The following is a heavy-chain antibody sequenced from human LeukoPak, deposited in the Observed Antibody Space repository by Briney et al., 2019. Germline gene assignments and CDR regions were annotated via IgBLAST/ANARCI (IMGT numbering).Heavy chain of an antibody. D-gene: IGHD6-19*01. Sequence: PSETLSPTCTVSGGSISSYYWSWIRQPPGKGLEWIGYIYYSGTTNYNPSLKSRVTISVATSKNQFSLNLSSVTAADTAVYYCARGGGGEYSSGWYDYWGQGTLVTVSS. CDR3: ARGGGGEYSSGWYDY. J-gene: IGHJ4*02. CDR2: IYYSGTT. CDR1: GGSISSYY. V-gene: IGHV4-59*01.